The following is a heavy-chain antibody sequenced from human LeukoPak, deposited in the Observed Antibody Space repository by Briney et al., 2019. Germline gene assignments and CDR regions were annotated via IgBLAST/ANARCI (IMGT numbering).Heavy chain of an antibody. CDR2: INWNGGST. CDR3: ASTPARVRDYYYMDV. CDR1: GFPFDDYG. Sequence: GGSLRLSCAASGFPFDDYGMSWVRQAPGKGLEWVSGINWNGGSTRYADSVKGRFTISRDNAKNSLYLQMNSLRAEDTAVYYCASTPARVRDYYYMDVWGKGTTVTISS. D-gene: IGHD3-10*01. J-gene: IGHJ6*03. V-gene: IGHV3-20*04.